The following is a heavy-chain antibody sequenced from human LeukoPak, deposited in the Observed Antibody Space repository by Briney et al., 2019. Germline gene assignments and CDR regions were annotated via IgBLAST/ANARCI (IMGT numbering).Heavy chain of an antibody. CDR1: GYSFTTYW. CDR2: IYPDDSDT. Sequence: GESLKISCKGSGYSFTTYWIGWVRQMPGKGLEWMGIIYPDDSDTRYSPSFQGQVSISVDKSVSAAYLQWSSLKASDTAIYYCARLRITMIRPDVFDIWGQGTMVTVSS. J-gene: IGHJ3*02. V-gene: IGHV5-51*01. D-gene: IGHD3-22*01. CDR3: ARLRITMIRPDVFDI.